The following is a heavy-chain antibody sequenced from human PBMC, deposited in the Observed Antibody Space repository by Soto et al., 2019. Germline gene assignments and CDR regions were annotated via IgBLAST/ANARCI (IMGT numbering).Heavy chain of an antibody. CDR1: GYTFTRYG. CDR2: ISGYDGRT. Sequence: ASVKVSCKTSGYTFTRYGISWVRQAPGQGLEWMGWISGYDGRTNFAQKFQGRVTITRDTSASTAYMELSSLRSEDTAVYYCARVRVYYYDSSGYYPLPEYWGQGTLVTVSS. V-gene: IGHV1-18*01. J-gene: IGHJ4*02. CDR3: ARVRVYYYDSSGYYPLPEY. D-gene: IGHD3-22*01.